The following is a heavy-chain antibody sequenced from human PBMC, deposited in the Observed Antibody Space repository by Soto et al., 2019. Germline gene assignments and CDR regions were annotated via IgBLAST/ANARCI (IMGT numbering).Heavy chain of an antibody. CDR2: TYYRTKGYN. D-gene: IGHD3-10*01. Sequence: SQTLSLTCAISGDSVSINSAAWNWIRQSPSRGLEWLGRTYYRTKGYNDYAVSVKSRITINPVTSKNQFSLQLNSVTPDDTAVDYCARGGRFGFYYYCYMYVWGKGTTVTVSS. CDR3: ARGGRFGFYYYCYMYV. J-gene: IGHJ6*03. CDR1: GDSVSINSAA. V-gene: IGHV6-1*01.